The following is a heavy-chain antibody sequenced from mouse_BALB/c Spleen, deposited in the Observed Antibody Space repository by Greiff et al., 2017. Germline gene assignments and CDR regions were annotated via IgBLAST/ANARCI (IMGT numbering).Heavy chain of an antibody. V-gene: IGHV7-3*02. Sequence: EVMLVESGGGLVQPGGSLRLSCATSGFTFTDYYMSWVRQPPGKALEWLGFIRNKANGYTTEYSASVKGRFTISRDNSQSILYLQMNTLRAEDSATYYCARDGYRYDGFAYWGQGTLVTVSA. CDR2: IRNKANGYTT. CDR1: GFTFTDYY. CDR3: ARDGYRYDGFAY. J-gene: IGHJ3*01. D-gene: IGHD2-14*01.